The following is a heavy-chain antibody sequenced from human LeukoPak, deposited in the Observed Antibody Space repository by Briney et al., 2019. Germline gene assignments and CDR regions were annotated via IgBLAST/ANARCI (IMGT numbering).Heavy chain of an antibody. J-gene: IGHJ4*02. CDR3: ARDRGRYYDSRGFYWGYYFDS. D-gene: IGHD3-22*01. V-gene: IGHV3-23*01. Sequence: PGGSLRLSCAASGFTLSTYAVNWVRQAPGKGREWVSPMSGSGASTYYADSVKGRFSISRDNSKNTLYIQISRVRADDTCVYYVARDRGRYYDSRGFYWGYYFDSWGEGSLVTVST. CDR1: GFTLSTYA. CDR2: MSGSGAST.